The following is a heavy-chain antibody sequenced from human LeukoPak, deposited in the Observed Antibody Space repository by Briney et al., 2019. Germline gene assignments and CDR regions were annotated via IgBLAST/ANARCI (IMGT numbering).Heavy chain of an antibody. CDR1: GFTFSSYG. Sequence: GGSLRLSCAASGFTFSSYGMHWVRQAPGKGLEWVAVIWYDGSNKYYADSVKGRFTISRDNSKNTLYLQMNSLRAEDTAVYFCAKAITYLNAFDIWGQGTMVTVSS. CDR3: AKAITYLNAFDI. D-gene: IGHD1-14*01. J-gene: IGHJ3*02. V-gene: IGHV3-33*06. CDR2: IWYDGSNK.